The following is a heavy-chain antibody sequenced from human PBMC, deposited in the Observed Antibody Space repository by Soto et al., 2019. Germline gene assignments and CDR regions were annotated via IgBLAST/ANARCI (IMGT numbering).Heavy chain of an antibody. CDR2: ISTHNGNT. D-gene: IGHD2-2*01. J-gene: IGHJ5*02. V-gene: IGHV1-18*01. CDR1: GYRFNNYG. Sequence: QVQLVQSGGEVRRPGASVKVSCKASGYRFNNYGISWVRQAPGQGLEYMGWISTHNGNTNYVQKFEGRVDMTIDPSTTPAYMELRTLTSDDTAVYYCARFPVVPGSSWFDPWGQGTLVTVSS. CDR3: ARFPVVPGSSWFDP.